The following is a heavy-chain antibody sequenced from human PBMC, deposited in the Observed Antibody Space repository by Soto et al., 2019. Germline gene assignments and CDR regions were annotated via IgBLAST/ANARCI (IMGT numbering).Heavy chain of an antibody. V-gene: IGHV3-33*01. CDR2: IWYDRSNK. D-gene: IGHD3-22*01. CDR3: ATDYCENRGMDV. CDR1: GFTFSSYG. Sequence: GGSLRLSCAASGFTFSSYGMHWVRQAPGKGLEWVAVIWYDRSNKYYADSVKGRFTISRDNSKNTLYLQMNSLRAEDTAVYYCATDYCENRGMDVWGQGTTVTVYS. J-gene: IGHJ6*02.